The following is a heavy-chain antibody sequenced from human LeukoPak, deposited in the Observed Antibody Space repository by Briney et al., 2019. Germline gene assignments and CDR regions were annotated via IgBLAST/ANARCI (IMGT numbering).Heavy chain of an antibody. CDR1: GFTFTNYW. CDR2: IKQDGSEE. CDR3: ARAGYCSGGICSFDY. V-gene: IGHV3-7*01. J-gene: IGHJ4*01. D-gene: IGHD2-15*01. Sequence: PGGSLRLSCATSGFTFTNYWMNWVRQAPGKGLEWVAKIKQDGSEEYYVDSVKGRFTISRDSAKNSLYLQMNSLRADDTAVYYCARAGYCSGGICSFDYWGQGTLVTVSS.